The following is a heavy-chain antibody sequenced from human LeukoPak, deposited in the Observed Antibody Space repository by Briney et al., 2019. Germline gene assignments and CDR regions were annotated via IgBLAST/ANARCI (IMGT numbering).Heavy chain of an antibody. CDR2: IRSKAYGGTT. V-gene: IGHV3-49*04. Sequence: SGGSLRLSCTASGFTFGDYAMSWVRQAPGKGLEWVGFIRSKAYGGTTEYAASVKGRFTISRDDSKSIAYLQMNSLKTEDTAVYYCTRVIAVAGRGPGRDNNWFDPWGQGTLVTVSS. J-gene: IGHJ5*02. D-gene: IGHD6-19*01. CDR3: TRVIAVAGRGPGRDNNWFDP. CDR1: GFTFGDYA.